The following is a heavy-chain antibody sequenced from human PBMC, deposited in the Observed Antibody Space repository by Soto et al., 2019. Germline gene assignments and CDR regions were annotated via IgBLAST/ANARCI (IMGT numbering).Heavy chain of an antibody. D-gene: IGHD3-3*01. CDR3: ARDSGGYDFWSGYYVSYSYYGMDV. V-gene: IGHV3-11*06. J-gene: IGHJ6*02. Sequence: GGSLRLSCAASGFTFSDYYMSWIRQAPGKGLEWVSYISSSSSYTNYADSVKGRFTISRDNAKNSLYLQMNSLRAEDTAVYYCARDSGGYDFWSGYYVSYSYYGMDVWGQGSTVTVSS. CDR2: ISSSSSYT. CDR1: GFTFSDYY.